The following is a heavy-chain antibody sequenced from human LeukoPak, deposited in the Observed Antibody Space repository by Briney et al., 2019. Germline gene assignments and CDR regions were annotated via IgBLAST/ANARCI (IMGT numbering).Heavy chain of an antibody. Sequence: GGSLRLSCAASGFTFSSYAMSWVRQAPGKGLEWVSAISGSGGSTYYADSVKGRFTISRDNSKNTLYLQMNSLRAEDTAVYYCAKATSAAAGTRGYFDYWGQGTLVTVSS. D-gene: IGHD6-13*01. J-gene: IGHJ4*02. CDR3: AKATSAAAGTRGYFDY. CDR1: GFTFSSYA. CDR2: ISGSGGST. V-gene: IGHV3-23*01.